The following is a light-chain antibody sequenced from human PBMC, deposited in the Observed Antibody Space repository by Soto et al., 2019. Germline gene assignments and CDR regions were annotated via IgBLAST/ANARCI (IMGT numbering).Light chain of an antibody. CDR3: SSYAGSRSYV. J-gene: IGLJ1*01. CDR2: EVS. V-gene: IGLV2-8*01. CDR1: SSDVGGYNY. Sequence: QSALTQPPSASGSPGQSVTISCTGTSSDVGGYNYVSWYQQHPGKAPKLMIYEVSKRPSGVPDRFSGSKSGNTASLTVSGLQAEDEADYYCSSYAGSRSYVFGTGTKVTVL.